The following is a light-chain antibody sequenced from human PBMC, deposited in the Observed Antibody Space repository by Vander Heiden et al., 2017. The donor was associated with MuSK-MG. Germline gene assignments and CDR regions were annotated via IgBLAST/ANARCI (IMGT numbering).Light chain of an antibody. J-gene: IGLJ3*02. CDR3: QAWDSSTLV. Sequence: SYELTQPPSVSVSPGQTATIACSGHMLGERYVSWYQQKPGQSPGWVIYQDLKRPSGIPERFSASNSGNTATLTITGTQTMDEADYYCQAWDSSTLVFGRGTRLTGL. CDR1: MLGERY. V-gene: IGLV3-1*01. CDR2: QDL.